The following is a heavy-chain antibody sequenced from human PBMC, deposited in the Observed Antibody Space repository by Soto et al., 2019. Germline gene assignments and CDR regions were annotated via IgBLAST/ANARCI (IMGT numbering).Heavy chain of an antibody. Sequence: GASVKVSCKASGFTFRSSAVQFVREARGQPLEWIGWVVLGNGNTNYAQKFQGRVTITRDMSTSTAYMEVSRLRYEDTAMYYCATRIGSIGSYWLESWGEGTQVTVSS. CDR2: VVLGNGNT. CDR3: ATRIGSIGSYWLES. D-gene: IGHD2-15*01. CDR1: GFTFRSSA. V-gene: IGHV1-58*01. J-gene: IGHJ4*02.